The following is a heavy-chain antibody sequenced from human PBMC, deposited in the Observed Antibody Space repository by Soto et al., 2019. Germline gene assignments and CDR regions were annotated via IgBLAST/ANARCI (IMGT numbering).Heavy chain of an antibody. CDR2: INSDGSST. V-gene: IGHV3-74*01. D-gene: IGHD3-16*01. J-gene: IGHJ3*02. Sequence: XESRRPPGVASGFTFSRFWIHWVHQAPGKGLVWVSRINSDGSSTSYADSVKGRFTISRDNAKNTLYLQMNSLRAEDTAVYYGARGRRGEAFDSWGQGTMVTVSS. CDR1: GFTFSRFW. CDR3: ARGRRGEAFDS.